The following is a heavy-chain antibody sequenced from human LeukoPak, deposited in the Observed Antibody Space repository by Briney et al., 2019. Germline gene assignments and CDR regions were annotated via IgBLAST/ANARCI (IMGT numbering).Heavy chain of an antibody. V-gene: IGHV4-59*08. Sequence: SETLSLTCTVSGGSISSYYWSWIRQPPGKGLEWIGYIYYSGSTNYNPSLKSRVTISVDTSKNQFSLKLSSVTAADTAVYYCASQGYSSSWPYYYYDMDVWGQGTTVTVSS. CDR3: ASQGYSSSWPYYYYDMDV. J-gene: IGHJ6*02. D-gene: IGHD6-13*01. CDR2: IYYSGST. CDR1: GGSISSYY.